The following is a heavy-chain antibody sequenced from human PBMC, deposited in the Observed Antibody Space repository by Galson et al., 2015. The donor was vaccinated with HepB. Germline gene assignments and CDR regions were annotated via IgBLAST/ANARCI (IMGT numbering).Heavy chain of an antibody. CDR2: ISSSSSYI. D-gene: IGHD6-19*01. Sequence: SLRLSCAASGFTFSSYSMNWVRQAPGKGLEWVSSISSSSSYIYYADSVKGRFTISRDNAKNSLYLQMNSLRAEDTAVYYCLGLQWLELWGMDVWGQGTTVTVSS. J-gene: IGHJ6*02. V-gene: IGHV3-21*01. CDR1: GFTFSSYS. CDR3: LGLQWLELWGMDV.